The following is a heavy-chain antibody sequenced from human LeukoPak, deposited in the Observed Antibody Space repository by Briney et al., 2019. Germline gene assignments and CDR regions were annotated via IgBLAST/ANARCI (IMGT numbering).Heavy chain of an antibody. V-gene: IGHV4-34*01. CDR1: GGSFSGYY. CDR3: AREAPEAFDY. Sequence: SETLSLTRAVYGGSFSGYYWSWIRQPPGKGLEWIGEINHSGSTNYNPSLKSRVTISVDTSKNQFSLKLSSVTAADTAVYYCAREAPEAFDYWGQGTLVTVSS. J-gene: IGHJ4*02. CDR2: INHSGST.